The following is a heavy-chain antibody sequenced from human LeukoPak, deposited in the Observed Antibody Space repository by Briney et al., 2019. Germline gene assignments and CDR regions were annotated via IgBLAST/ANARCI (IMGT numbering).Heavy chain of an antibody. V-gene: IGHV3-7*03. CDR3: ARDSSPYCGDDCYFDAFDL. Sequence: PGGSLRLSCVASEFTFGSYWMTWVRQAPGKGLEWVANTNQDGRKEHYVDSVKGRFTISRDNAKNFLYLQMNSLRAEDTAVYYCARDSSPYCGDDCYFDAFDLWGQGTMVTVSS. J-gene: IGHJ3*01. CDR2: TNQDGRKE. D-gene: IGHD2-21*02. CDR1: EFTFGSYW.